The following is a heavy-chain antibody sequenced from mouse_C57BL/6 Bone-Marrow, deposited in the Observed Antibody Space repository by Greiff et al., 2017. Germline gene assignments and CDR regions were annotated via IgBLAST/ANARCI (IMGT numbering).Heavy chain of an antibody. J-gene: IGHJ2*01. V-gene: IGHV1-59*01. CDR3: FLLRRGY. CDR2: IDPSDSYT. D-gene: IGHD1-1*01. Sequence: QVQLQQPGAELVRPGTSVKLSCKASGYTFTSYWMHWVKQRPGQGLEWIGVIDPSDSYTNYNQKFKGKATLTVDTSSSTAYMQLSSLTSEDSAVYHCFLLRRGYWGQGTTLTVSS. CDR1: GYTFTSYW.